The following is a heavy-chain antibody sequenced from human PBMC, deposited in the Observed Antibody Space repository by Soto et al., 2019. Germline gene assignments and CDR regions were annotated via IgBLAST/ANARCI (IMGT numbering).Heavy chain of an antibody. J-gene: IGHJ1*01. Sequence: GESLKISCKGSGYSFTSYWIGWVRQMPGKGLEWMGIIYPGDSDTRYSPSFQGQVTISADKSISTAYLQWSSLKASDTAMYYCARFLRPFYHDSSGSQYFQHWGQGTLVTVSS. D-gene: IGHD3-22*01. CDR2: IYPGDSDT. CDR3: ARFLRPFYHDSSGSQYFQH. CDR1: GYSFTSYW. V-gene: IGHV5-51*01.